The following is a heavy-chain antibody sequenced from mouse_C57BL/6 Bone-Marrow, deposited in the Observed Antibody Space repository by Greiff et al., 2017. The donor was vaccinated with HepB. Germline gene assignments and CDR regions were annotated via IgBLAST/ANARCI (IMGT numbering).Heavy chain of an antibody. D-gene: IGHD1-1*01. CDR2: ISSGGSYT. CDR3: ARPTTVDY. J-gene: IGHJ2*01. V-gene: IGHV5-6*01. Sequence: VQLKESGGDLVKPGGSLKLSCAASGFTFSSYGMSWVRQTPDKRLEWVATISSGGSYTYYPDSVKGRFTISRDNAKNTLYLQMSSLKSEDTAMYYCARPTTVDYWGQGTTLTVSS. CDR1: GFTFSSYG.